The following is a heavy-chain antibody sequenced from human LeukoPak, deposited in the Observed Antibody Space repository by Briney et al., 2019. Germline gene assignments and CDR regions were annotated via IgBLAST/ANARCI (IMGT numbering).Heavy chain of an antibody. D-gene: IGHD1-26*01. Sequence: GGSLRLSCAASGFTFSSYAMSWVRQAPGKGLEWVSAISGSGGSTYYADSVKGRFTISRDNSKNTLYLQMNSPRAEDTAVYYCAKGGGSYLWFDPWGQGTLLTVSS. J-gene: IGHJ5*02. CDR2: ISGSGGST. V-gene: IGHV3-23*01. CDR1: GFTFSSYA. CDR3: AKGGGSYLWFDP.